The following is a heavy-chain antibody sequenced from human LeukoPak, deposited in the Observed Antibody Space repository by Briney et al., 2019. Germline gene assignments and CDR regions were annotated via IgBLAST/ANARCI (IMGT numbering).Heavy chain of an antibody. V-gene: IGHV3-53*01. CDR1: GFTVSSNY. J-gene: IGHJ4*02. CDR2: IYSGGST. Sequence: GGSLRLSCAASGFTVSSNYMSWVRQAPGKGLEWVSVIYSGGSTYYADSVKGRFTISRDNSKNTLYLQMNSLRAEDTAVYYCAREAGDYRENYFDYWGQGTRVTVSS. D-gene: IGHD4-17*01. CDR3: AREAGDYRENYFDY.